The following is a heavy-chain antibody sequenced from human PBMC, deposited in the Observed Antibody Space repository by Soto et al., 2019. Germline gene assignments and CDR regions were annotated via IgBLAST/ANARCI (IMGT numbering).Heavy chain of an antibody. CDR3: ARGSRHCSGGSCYRLKNYYYYGMDV. Sequence: ASVKVSCKASGYTFSSYGIVWVRQAPGQGLEWMGWISGYNGNTKYAQKFQDRVTMTTNTSTSTAYMELRSLRSDDTAVYYCARGSRHCSGGSCYRLKNYYYYGMDVWGQGTTVTVSS. J-gene: IGHJ6*02. V-gene: IGHV1-18*04. CDR1: GYTFSSYG. CDR2: ISGYNGNT. D-gene: IGHD2-15*01.